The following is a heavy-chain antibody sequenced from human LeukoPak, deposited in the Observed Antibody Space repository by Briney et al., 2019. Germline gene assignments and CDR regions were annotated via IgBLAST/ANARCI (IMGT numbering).Heavy chain of an antibody. CDR3: ARHSRSGSGGYENAFDI. CDR1: GGSISSNTFY. D-gene: IGHD5-12*01. J-gene: IGHJ3*02. Sequence: PSETLSLTCTVSGGSISSNTFYWGWIRQPPGKGLDWLAIISYTGNTNYNPSLKSRVTISVDTSKNQFSLKLSSVTAADTAIYFCARHSRSGSGGYENAFDIWGQGTMVTVSS. V-gene: IGHV4-39*01. CDR2: ISYTGNT.